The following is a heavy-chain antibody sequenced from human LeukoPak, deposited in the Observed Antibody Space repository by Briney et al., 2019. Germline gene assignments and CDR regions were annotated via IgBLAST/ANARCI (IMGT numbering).Heavy chain of an antibody. D-gene: IGHD6-13*01. Sequence: GGSLRLSCAASGFTFSSYAMSWVRQAPGKGLEWVSALSGTGGSTYYADSVKGRFTISRDNSKNTLYLQMNSLRAEDTAVYYCAKEGMVHSSSWGGYWGQGTLVTVSS. CDR3: AKEGMVHSSSWGGY. CDR1: GFTFSSYA. CDR2: LSGTGGST. J-gene: IGHJ4*02. V-gene: IGHV3-23*01.